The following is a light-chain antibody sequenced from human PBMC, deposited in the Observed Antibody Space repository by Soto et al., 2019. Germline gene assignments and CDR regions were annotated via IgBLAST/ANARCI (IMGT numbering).Light chain of an antibody. Sequence: EIVLTQSPATLSLSPGERATLSCRASQSVSSYLAWYQQKPGQAPRLLIYDASSRATGIPARFSGSGSGTDFTPTISSLEPEDFAVYYGQQRSNWPLTFGGGTKVEIK. V-gene: IGKV3-11*01. CDR1: QSVSSY. J-gene: IGKJ4*01. CDR2: DAS. CDR3: QQRSNWPLT.